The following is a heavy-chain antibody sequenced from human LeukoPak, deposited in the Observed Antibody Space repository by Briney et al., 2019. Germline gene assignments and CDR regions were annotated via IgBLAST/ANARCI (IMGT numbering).Heavy chain of an antibody. D-gene: IGHD6-6*01. J-gene: IGHJ4*02. CDR3: ARDISSRHFDH. V-gene: IGHV3-66*01. CDR2: IYSGGST. Sequence: GGSLRLSCAASGFTVSSNYMSWVRQAPGKGLEWVSVIYSGGSTYYADSVKGRFTISRDNSKNTLYLQMNSLRAEDTAVYYCARDISSRHFDHLGQGTLVTVSS. CDR1: GFTVSSNY.